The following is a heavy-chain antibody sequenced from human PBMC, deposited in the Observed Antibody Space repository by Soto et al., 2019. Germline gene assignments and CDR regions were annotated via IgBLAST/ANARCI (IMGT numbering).Heavy chain of an antibody. CDR3: ARSPTYGHYGMDV. V-gene: IGHV3-72*01. CDR1: GFTFSDHY. J-gene: IGHJ6*02. Sequence: EVQLVESGGGLVQPGGSLRLSCAASGFTFSDHYMDWVRQAPGKGLEWVGRTRNKANSYTTEYAASVKGRFTISRDDSKNSLYLQMNSLKTEDTAVYYCARSPTYGHYGMDVWGQGTTVTVSS. D-gene: IGHD4-17*01. CDR2: TRNKANSYTT.